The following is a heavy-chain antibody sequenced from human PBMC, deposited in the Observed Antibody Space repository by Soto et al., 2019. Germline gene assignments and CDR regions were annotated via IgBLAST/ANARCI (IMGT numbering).Heavy chain of an antibody. CDR3: AREVSKSGLLAH. V-gene: IGHV1-18*01. Sequence: QVQLVQSGAELKKPGASVRVSCKASGYTFTNYAFTWVRQAPGQGLEWMGWISVYNGNIKYSQKFQDRVTMTTETSTTTAYMELRSLSSDDTAVYYCAREVSKSGLLAHWGQGTLVTVSS. CDR1: GYTFTNYA. J-gene: IGHJ1*01. CDR2: ISVYNGNI. D-gene: IGHD3-22*01.